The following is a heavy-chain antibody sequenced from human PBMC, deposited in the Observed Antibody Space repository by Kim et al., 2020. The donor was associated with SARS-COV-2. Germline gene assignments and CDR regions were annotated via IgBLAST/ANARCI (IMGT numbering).Heavy chain of an antibody. CDR1: GFTFSSYE. Sequence: GGSLRLSCAASGFTFSSYEMNWVRQAPGKGLEWVSYISSSGSTIYYADSVKGRFTISRDNAKNSLYLQMNSLRAEDTAVYYCARGSLVWFGELMWYYYYGMDVWGQGTTVTVSS. CDR3: ARGSLVWFGELMWYYYYGMDV. V-gene: IGHV3-48*03. CDR2: ISSSGSTI. D-gene: IGHD3-10*01. J-gene: IGHJ6*02.